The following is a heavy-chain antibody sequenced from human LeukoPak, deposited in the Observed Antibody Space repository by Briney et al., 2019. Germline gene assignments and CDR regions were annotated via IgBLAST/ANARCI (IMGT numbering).Heavy chain of an antibody. V-gene: IGHV3-21*04. CDR3: ARGLGGYSYGANR. CDR1: GFTFSSYC. J-gene: IGHJ4*02. CDR2: ISSSSSYI. Sequence: GGSLRLSCAASGFTFSSYCMNWVRQAPGKGLEWVSSISSSSSYIYYADSVKGRFTISRDNAKNSLYLQMNSLKAEDTAVYYCARGLGGYSYGANRWGQGTLVTVSS. D-gene: IGHD5-18*01.